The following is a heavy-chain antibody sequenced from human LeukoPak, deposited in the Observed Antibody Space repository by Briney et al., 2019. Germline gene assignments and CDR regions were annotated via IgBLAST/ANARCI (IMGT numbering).Heavy chain of an antibody. CDR3: ARDSTMIVAYYYGMDV. D-gene: IGHD3-22*01. CDR2: ISGSGGST. Sequence: PGGSLRLSCAASGFTFSSYAMSWVRQAPGKGLEWVSAISGSGGSTYYADSVKGRFTISRDNAKNSLYLQMNSLRAEDTAVYYCARDSTMIVAYYYGMDVWGQGTTVTVSS. J-gene: IGHJ6*02. V-gene: IGHV3-23*01. CDR1: GFTFSSYA.